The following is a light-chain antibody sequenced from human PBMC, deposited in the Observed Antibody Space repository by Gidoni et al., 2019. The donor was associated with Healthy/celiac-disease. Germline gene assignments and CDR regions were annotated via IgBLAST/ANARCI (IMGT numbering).Light chain of an antibody. CDR1: QSVSSY. J-gene: IGKJ4*01. CDR2: DAS. Sequence: EIVLTQSPATLSLSPGERATLSCRASQSVSSYLAWYQQKPGQAPRLPIYDASNRATGIPARFSGSGSGTDFTLTISSLEPEDFAVYYCQQRSNWPRLTFGGGTKVEIK. CDR3: QQRSNWPRLT. V-gene: IGKV3-11*01.